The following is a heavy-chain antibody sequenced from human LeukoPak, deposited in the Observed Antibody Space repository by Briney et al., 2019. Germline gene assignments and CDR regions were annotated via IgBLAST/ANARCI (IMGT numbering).Heavy chain of an antibody. J-gene: IGHJ4*02. D-gene: IGHD2-2*02. CDR2: IYYSGST. CDR1: GGSISSYY. CDR3: ASSIVVVPAAIPILFDY. Sequence: PSETLSLTCTVSGGSISSYYWSWIRQPPGKGLEWIGYIYYSGSTNYNPSLKSRVTISVDTSKNQFSLKLSSVTAADTAVYYCASSIVVVPAAIPILFDYWGQGTLVTVSS. V-gene: IGHV4-59*01.